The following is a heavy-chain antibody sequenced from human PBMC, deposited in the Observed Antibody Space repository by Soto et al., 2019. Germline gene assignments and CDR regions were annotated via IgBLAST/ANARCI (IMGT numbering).Heavy chain of an antibody. CDR2: IIPIFGTA. Sequence: GASVKVSCKASGGTFSSYALSWLRQAPGQGLEWMGGIIPIFGTANYAQRFQGRVTITADESTSTAYMELSSLKSEDTAVYYCAKAYDSIRYYFDYWGQGTLVTVSS. CDR3: AKAYDSIRYYFDY. J-gene: IGHJ4*02. V-gene: IGHV1-69*13. CDR1: GGTFSSYA. D-gene: IGHD3-22*01.